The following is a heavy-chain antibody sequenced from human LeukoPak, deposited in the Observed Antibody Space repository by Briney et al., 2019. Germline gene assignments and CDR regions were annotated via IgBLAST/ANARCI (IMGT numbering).Heavy chain of an antibody. CDR3: HSAGY. CDR2: IYYSGST. D-gene: IGHD6-19*01. Sequence: SETLSLTCTVSGGSISGYYWSWIRQHPGKGLEFIGYIYYSGSTYYNPSLKSRVTITVDTSKNQFSLKLSSVTAADTAVYYCHSAGYWGQGTLVTVSS. J-gene: IGHJ4*02. V-gene: IGHV4-59*06. CDR1: GGSISGYY.